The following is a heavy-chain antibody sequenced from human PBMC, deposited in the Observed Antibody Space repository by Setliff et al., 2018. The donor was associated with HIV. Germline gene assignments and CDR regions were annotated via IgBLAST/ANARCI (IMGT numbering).Heavy chain of an antibody. CDR2: IYPVPNT. CDR1: GFTFSISA. J-gene: IGHJ2*01. Sequence: GGSLRLSCAASGFTFSISAMHWVRQVPGKGLEWLSVIYPVPNTHYADSVKGRFTIFRDRRKNTLFLQMNNVRVNDTAIYYCARGDFDLWGRGTLVTVSS. CDR3: ARGDFDL. V-gene: IGHV3-53*01. D-gene: IGHD2-21*01.